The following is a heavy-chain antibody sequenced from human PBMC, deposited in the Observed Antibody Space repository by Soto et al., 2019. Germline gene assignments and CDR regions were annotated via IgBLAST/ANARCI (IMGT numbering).Heavy chain of an antibody. Sequence: PSETLSLTCTVSGGSISSSSYYWGWIRQPPGKGLEWIGSIYYSGSTYYNPSLKSRVTISVDTSKNQFSLKLSSVTAADTAVYYCARVVAAQYYYYGMDVWGQGTTVTVSS. V-gene: IGHV4-39*01. CDR1: GGSISSSSYY. J-gene: IGHJ6*02. D-gene: IGHD2-15*01. CDR3: ARVVAAQYYYYGMDV. CDR2: IYYSGST.